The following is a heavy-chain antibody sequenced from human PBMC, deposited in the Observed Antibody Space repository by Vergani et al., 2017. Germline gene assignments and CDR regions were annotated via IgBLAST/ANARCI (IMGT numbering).Heavy chain of an antibody. CDR3: AKDLELQYYFDY. CDR1: GFTFSSYA. D-gene: IGHD1-26*01. J-gene: IGHJ4*02. CDR2: ISGSGGST. V-gene: IGHV3-23*01. Sequence: EVQLLESGGGLVQPGGSLRLSCAASGFTFSSYAMSWVRQAPGKGLDWVSAISGSGGSTYYADSVKGRFTISRDNSKNTLYLQMNSLRAEDTAVYYCAKDLELQYYFDYWGQGTLVTVSS.